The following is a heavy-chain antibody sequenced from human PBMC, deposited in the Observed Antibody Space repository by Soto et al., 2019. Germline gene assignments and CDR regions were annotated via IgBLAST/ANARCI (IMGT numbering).Heavy chain of an antibody. D-gene: IGHD3-10*01. CDR3: AISDMVRGGGWFDP. J-gene: IGHJ5*02. CDR1: GFTFSSYA. Sequence: EVQLLEAGGGLVQPGGSLRLSCAASGFTFSSYAMSWVRQAPGKGLEWVSDISGSGGITYYADSVKGRFTISKDNSKNSLYLQINSLRAEDTAVYYCAISDMVRGGGWFDPWGQVTLVTVSS. CDR2: ISGSGGIT. V-gene: IGHV3-23*01.